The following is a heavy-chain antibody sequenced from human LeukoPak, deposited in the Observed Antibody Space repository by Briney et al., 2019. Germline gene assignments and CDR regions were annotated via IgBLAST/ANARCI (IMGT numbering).Heavy chain of an antibody. CDR3: AKDYDILTGFDY. Sequence: GGSLRLSCAASGFTFSSYGMSWVRHAPGKGLEWVSAISGSGGSTYYADSVKGRFTISRDNSKNTLYPQMNSLRAEDTAVYYCAKDYDILTGFDYGGQGTLVTVSS. CDR1: GFTFSSYG. J-gene: IGHJ4*02. D-gene: IGHD3-9*01. CDR2: ISGSGGST. V-gene: IGHV3-23*01.